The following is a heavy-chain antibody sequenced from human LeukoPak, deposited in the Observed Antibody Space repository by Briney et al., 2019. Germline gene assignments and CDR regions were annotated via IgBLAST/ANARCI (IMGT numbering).Heavy chain of an antibody. J-gene: IGHJ4*02. Sequence: GGSLRLSCAASGFTFSSYSMNWVRQAPGKGLEWVSSISRSSSYIYYADSVKGRFTISRDNAKNSLYLQMNSLRAEDTAVYYCAREVDTAMVSQDYWGQGTLVTVSS. CDR2: ISRSSSYI. D-gene: IGHD5-18*01. CDR3: AREVDTAMVSQDY. CDR1: GFTFSSYS. V-gene: IGHV3-21*01.